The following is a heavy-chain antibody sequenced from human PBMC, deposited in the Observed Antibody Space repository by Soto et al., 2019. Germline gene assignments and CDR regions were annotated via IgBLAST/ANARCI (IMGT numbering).Heavy chain of an antibody. V-gene: IGHV3-30-3*01. Sequence: VGSLTLSCAASGFTFSIYATHWVRQASGKWLEWVAVISYDGSNKYYADSVKGRFTISRDNSKNTLYLQMNSLRAEDTAVYYCARDLTIFGVVTPPGAYYVMDVWGQGTTVPVS. D-gene: IGHD3-3*01. J-gene: IGHJ6*02. CDR3: ARDLTIFGVVTPPGAYYVMDV. CDR1: GFTFSIYA. CDR2: ISYDGSNK.